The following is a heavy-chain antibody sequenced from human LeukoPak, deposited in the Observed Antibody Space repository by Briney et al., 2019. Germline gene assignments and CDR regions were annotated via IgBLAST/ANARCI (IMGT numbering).Heavy chain of an antibody. D-gene: IGHD3-22*01. CDR2: ISWNSGSI. CDR3: VKSLDVVVITSPPDY. CDR1: GFTFDDYA. J-gene: IGHJ4*02. Sequence: GGSLRLSCAASGFTFDDYAMHWVRQAPGKGLEWVSGISWNSGSIGYADSVKGRFTISRDNAKNSLYLRAEDTALYYCVKSLDVVVITSPPDYWGQGTLVTVSS. V-gene: IGHV3-9*01.